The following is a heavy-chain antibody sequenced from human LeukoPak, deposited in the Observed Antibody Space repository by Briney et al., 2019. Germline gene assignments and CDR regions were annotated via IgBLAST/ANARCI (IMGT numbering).Heavy chain of an antibody. J-gene: IGHJ4*02. CDR1: GFIFSDYY. CDR2: ISSSSSYT. V-gene: IGHV3-11*06. D-gene: IGHD3-22*01. Sequence: GGSLRLSCAASGFIFSDYYMSWIRQAPGKGLEWISYISSSSSYTNYVDSVKGRFTISRDNAKNTLNLQMNSLRGEDTAVYYCARDASRGYYDSRGYYLFDYWGQGTLVTVSS. CDR3: ARDASRGYYDSRGYYLFDY.